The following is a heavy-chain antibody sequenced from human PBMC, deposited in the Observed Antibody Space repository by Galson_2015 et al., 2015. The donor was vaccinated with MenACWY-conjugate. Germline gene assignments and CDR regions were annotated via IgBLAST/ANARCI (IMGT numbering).Heavy chain of an antibody. Sequence: SETLSLTCAVSGGSISSYYWSWIRQPPGKGLEWIGYIYYSGSTNYNPSLKSRVTISVDTSKNQFSLKLSSVTAADTAVYYCARVYGSGTQRAWGNWFDPWGQGTLVTVSS. CDR3: ARVYGSGTQRAWGNWFDP. V-gene: IGHV4-59*13. CDR1: GGSISSYY. D-gene: IGHD3-10*01. J-gene: IGHJ5*02. CDR2: IYYSGST.